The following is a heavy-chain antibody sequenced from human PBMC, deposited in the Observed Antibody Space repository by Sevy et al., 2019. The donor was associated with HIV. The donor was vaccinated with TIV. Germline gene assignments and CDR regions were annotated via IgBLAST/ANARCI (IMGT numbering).Heavy chain of an antibody. CDR1: GGSISSSSYY. V-gene: IGHV4-39*01. CDR3: ARQYYYGSGSYPEYFQH. Sequence: ETLSLTCTVSGGSISSSSYYWGWIRQPPGNGLEWIGSIYYSGSTYYNPSLKSRVTISVDTSKNQFSLKLSSVTAADTAVYYCARQYYYGSGSYPEYFQHWGQGTLVTVSS. D-gene: IGHD3-10*01. CDR2: IYYSGST. J-gene: IGHJ1*01.